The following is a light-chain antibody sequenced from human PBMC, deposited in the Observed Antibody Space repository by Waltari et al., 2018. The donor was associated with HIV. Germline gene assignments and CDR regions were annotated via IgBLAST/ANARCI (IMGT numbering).Light chain of an antibody. J-gene: IGLJ3*02. CDR3: LLYMGSGRV. CDR1: SGSVPSAYY. Sequence: QTVVTLPPSLPVSPGGTITLPCGWRSGSVPSAYYPSWYQQTTGQPPRTLIYNTDTRSSGVPDRFSGSIVENKAALAITGAQSEDESDYYCLLYMGSGRVFGGGTRLTVL. V-gene: IGLV8-61*01. CDR2: NTD.